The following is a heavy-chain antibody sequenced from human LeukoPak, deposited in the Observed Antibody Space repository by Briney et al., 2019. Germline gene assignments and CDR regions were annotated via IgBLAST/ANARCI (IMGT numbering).Heavy chain of an antibody. J-gene: IGHJ4*02. Sequence: GASVKVSCRASGYTFTSYGITWVRQAPGQGLEWMGWISAYNGNTNYAQKLKGRVTMTTDTSTSTAYMELRSLRSDDTAVYYCARSPMIVVVTDFDYWGQGTLVTASS. CDR2: ISAYNGNT. CDR3: ARSPMIVVVTDFDY. CDR1: GYTFTSYG. V-gene: IGHV1-18*01. D-gene: IGHD3-22*01.